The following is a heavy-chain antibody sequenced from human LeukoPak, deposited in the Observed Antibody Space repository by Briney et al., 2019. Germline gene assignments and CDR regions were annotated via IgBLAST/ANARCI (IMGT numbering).Heavy chain of an antibody. CDR1: GFTFSNYA. D-gene: IGHD3-10*01. CDR2: IYSGGST. CDR3: ASVGGYYNAPFDY. J-gene: IGHJ4*02. Sequence: GGSLRLFCAASGFTFSNYAISWVRQAPGKGLEWVSVIYSGGSTYYADSVKGRFTISRDNSKNTLYLQMNSLRAEDTAVYYCASVGGYYNAPFDYWGQGTLVTVSS. V-gene: IGHV3-53*01.